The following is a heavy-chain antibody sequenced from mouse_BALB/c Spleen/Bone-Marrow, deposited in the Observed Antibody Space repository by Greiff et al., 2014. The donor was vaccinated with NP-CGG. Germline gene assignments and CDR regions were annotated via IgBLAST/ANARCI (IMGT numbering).Heavy chain of an antibody. V-gene: IGHV6-6*01. J-gene: IGHJ2*01. CDR2: IRTKADDHAT. Sequence: EVKLVESGGGLVQPGGSMKLSCAASGFAFSDTWLDWVRQSPEKGPEWVAEIRTKADDHATYYAESVKGRFTISRDDSISSVYLQMNSLIAEDTGIYYCTPHPFDYWGQGTTLTVSS. CDR1: GFAFSDTW. CDR3: TPHPFDY.